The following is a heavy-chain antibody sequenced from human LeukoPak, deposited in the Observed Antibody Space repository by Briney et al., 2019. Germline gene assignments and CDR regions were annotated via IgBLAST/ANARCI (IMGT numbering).Heavy chain of an antibody. CDR2: ISYDGSNK. V-gene: IGHV3-30*04. J-gene: IGHJ4*02. CDR3: AKEARSGYVVIDH. CDR1: GFTFSSYA. D-gene: IGHD5-12*01. Sequence: GGSLRLSCAASGFTFSSYAMHWVRRAPGKGLEWVAVISYDGSNKYYADSVKGRFTISRDNSKNTLYLQMNSLRAEDTAVYYCAKEARSGYVVIDHWGQGTLVTVSS.